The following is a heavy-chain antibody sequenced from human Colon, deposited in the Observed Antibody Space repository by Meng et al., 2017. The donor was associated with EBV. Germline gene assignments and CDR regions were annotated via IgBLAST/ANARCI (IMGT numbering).Heavy chain of an antibody. Sequence: LHTPGHAMWDPSHADALPCVVPGRSCTTVGDPWSWLRQPTGTARERIVYFYHSVRTKYNPSLKSRVTISVDTSKNQFSMKLSSVTLADTGVYYCARDTSTWGNKGLDHWGQGILVTVSS. CDR3: ARDTSTWGNKGLDH. CDR2: FYHSVRT. J-gene: IGHJ4*02. CDR1: GRSCTTVGDP. V-gene: IGHV4-30-2*01. D-gene: IGHD7-27*01.